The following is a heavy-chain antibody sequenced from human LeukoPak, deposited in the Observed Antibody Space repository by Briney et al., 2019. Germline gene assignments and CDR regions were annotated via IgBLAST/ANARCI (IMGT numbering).Heavy chain of an antibody. Sequence: SETLSPTCTVSGGSISSYYWSWIRQPPGKGLEWIGYIYYSGSTNYNPSLKSRVTISVDTSKNQFSLKLSSVTAADTAVYYCARDGGAYGDYVSFDSWGQGTLVTVSS. J-gene: IGHJ4*02. CDR1: GGSISSYY. V-gene: IGHV4-59*01. D-gene: IGHD4-17*01. CDR2: IYYSGST. CDR3: ARDGGAYGDYVSFDS.